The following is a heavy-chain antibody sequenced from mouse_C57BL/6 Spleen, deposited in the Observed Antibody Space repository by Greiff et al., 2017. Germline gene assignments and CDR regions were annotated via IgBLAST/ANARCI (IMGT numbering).Heavy chain of an antibody. CDR1: GYTFTDHT. D-gene: IGHD1-1*01. CDR2: IYPRDGST. V-gene: IGHV1-78*01. Sequence: QVQLQQSDAELVKPGASVKISCKVSGYTFTDHTIHWMKQRPEQGLEWIGYIYPRDGSTKYNEKFKGKATLTVDKSSSTAYMQLNSLTSEDSAVYFCARVRDYGRSYETWFAYWGQGTLVTVSA. CDR3: ARVRDYGRSYETWFAY. J-gene: IGHJ3*01.